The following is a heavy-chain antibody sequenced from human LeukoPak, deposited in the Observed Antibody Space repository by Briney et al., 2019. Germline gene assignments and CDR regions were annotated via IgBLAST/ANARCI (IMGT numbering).Heavy chain of an antibody. CDR2: IYYSGST. CDR1: GGSISSSSYY. D-gene: IGHD6-6*01. V-gene: IGHV4-39*07. CDR3: ARGGGRQLGYYYYYYGMDV. Sequence: SETLSLTCTVSGGSISSSSYYWGWIRQPPGKGLEWIGSIYYSGSTYYNPSLKSRVTISVDTSKNQFSLKLSSVTAADTAVYYCARGGGRQLGYYYYYYGMDVWGQGTTVTVSS. J-gene: IGHJ6*02.